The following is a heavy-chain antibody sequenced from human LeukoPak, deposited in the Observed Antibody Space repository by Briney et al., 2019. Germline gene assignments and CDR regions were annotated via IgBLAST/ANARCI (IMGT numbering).Heavy chain of an antibody. D-gene: IGHD3-22*01. CDR1: GITLSNYG. J-gene: IGHJ4*02. V-gene: IGHV3-23*01. CDR2: ISDRGSRT. CDR3: AKRGVVIRVILVGFHKEAYYFDS. Sequence: GGSLRLSCAVSGITLSNYGMSWVRQAPGKGLEWVAGISDRGSRTNYADFVKGRLTISTDHPKNTLYLQMNSLRAEDTAVYFCAKRGVVIRVILVGFHKEAYYFDSWGQGALVTVSS.